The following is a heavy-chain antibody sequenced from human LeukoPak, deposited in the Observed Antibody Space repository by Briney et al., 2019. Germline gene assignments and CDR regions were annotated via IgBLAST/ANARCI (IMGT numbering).Heavy chain of an antibody. J-gene: IGHJ4*02. Sequence: ASVKVSCKASGYTFTGYFIHWVRQAPGQGLEWMGWINPNGGGTNYAQKFQGRVTMTRDTSISTAYMELSRLGSDDTAMYYCARDERYDSSGYPFDYWGQGTLDTVSS. CDR2: INPNGGGT. CDR1: GYTFTGYF. D-gene: IGHD3-22*01. CDR3: ARDERYDSSGYPFDY. V-gene: IGHV1-2*02.